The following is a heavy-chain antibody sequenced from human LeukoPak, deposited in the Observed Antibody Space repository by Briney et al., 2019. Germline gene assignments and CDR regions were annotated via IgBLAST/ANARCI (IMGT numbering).Heavy chain of an antibody. J-gene: IGHJ4*02. CDR3: ARPRGLISGLDF. CDR2: IKQDGSEQ. V-gene: IGHV3-7*01. D-gene: IGHD2-15*01. CDR1: GFTVSSNY. Sequence: GGSLRLSCAASGFTVSSNYMSWVRQAPGKGLEWVANIKQDGSEQHYVDSVKGRFTISRDNAKNSLYLQMNSLRADDTAMYFCARPRGLISGLDFWGQGTLVTVSS.